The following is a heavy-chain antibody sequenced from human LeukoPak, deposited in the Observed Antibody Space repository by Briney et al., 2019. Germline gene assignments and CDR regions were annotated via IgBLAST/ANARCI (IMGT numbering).Heavy chain of an antibody. Sequence: PSETLSLTCAVYVGPFRNYYWSGLRQPPGKGLEWIGEINDSGRINYNPSLMSRVTVSVDTSKNQFSLRLTSVTATDTAVYYCARRWNYGRNYYIDVWGNGATVSVSS. CDR2: INDSGRI. CDR1: VGPFRNYY. V-gene: IGHV4-34*01. D-gene: IGHD1-7*01. CDR3: ARRWNYGRNYYIDV. J-gene: IGHJ6*03.